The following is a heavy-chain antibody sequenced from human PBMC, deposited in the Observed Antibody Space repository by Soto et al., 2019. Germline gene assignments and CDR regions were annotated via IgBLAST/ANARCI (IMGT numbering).Heavy chain of an antibody. CDR3: AKSTIFGVVYYYYGMDV. D-gene: IGHD3-3*01. CDR1: GFTFSSYA. Sequence: GGSLRLSCAASGFTFSSYAMSWVRQAPGKGLEWVSAISGSGGSTYYADSVKGRFTISRDNSKNTLYLQMNSLRAEDTAVYYCAKSTIFGVVYYYYGMDVWGQGTTVTVSS. V-gene: IGHV3-23*01. J-gene: IGHJ6*02. CDR2: ISGSGGST.